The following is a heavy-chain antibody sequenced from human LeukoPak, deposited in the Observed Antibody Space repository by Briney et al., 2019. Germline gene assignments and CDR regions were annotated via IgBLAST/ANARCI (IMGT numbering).Heavy chain of an antibody. CDR1: GFTFSSYA. CDR2: ISGSGGST. J-gene: IGHJ4*02. V-gene: IGHV3-23*01. CDR3: ARVTYGSGTYGAFDY. D-gene: IGHD3-10*01. Sequence: GGSLRLSCAVSGFTFSSYAMSWVRQAPGKGLEWVSAISGSGGSTYYADSVKGRFTISRANSKNTLYLQMNSLRAEDTAVYYCARVTYGSGTYGAFDYWGQGTLVTVSS.